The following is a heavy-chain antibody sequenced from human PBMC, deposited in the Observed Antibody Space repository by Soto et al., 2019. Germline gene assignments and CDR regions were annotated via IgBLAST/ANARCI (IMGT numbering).Heavy chain of an antibody. CDR2: ISYDGSNK. D-gene: IGHD2-2*01. Sequence: GGALRRSGSASGFTFIIYVSYPDRQAPGKGLEWVAVISYDGSNKYYADSVKGRFTISRDNSKNTLYLQMNSLRAEDTAVYYCAKVLNPLGYWSSTSSYSILNTWGQVTMVTVS. CDR1: GFTFIIYV. CDR3: AKVLNPLGYWSSTSSYSILNT. J-gene: IGHJ3*02. V-gene: IGHV3-30*18.